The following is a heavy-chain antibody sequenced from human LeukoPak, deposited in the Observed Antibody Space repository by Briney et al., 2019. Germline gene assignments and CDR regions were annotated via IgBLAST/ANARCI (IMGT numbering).Heavy chain of an antibody. CDR3: ATGAAEGGSCWNY. Sequence: GASVKVSCKVSGYTLTELSMHWVRQAPGKGLEWMGGFDPEDGETIYAQKFQGRVTMTEDTSTDTAYMELSSLRSEDTAVYYYATGAAEGGSCWNYWGQGTLVTVSS. J-gene: IGHJ4*02. CDR2: FDPEDGET. D-gene: IGHD1-26*01. V-gene: IGHV1-24*01. CDR1: GYTLTELS.